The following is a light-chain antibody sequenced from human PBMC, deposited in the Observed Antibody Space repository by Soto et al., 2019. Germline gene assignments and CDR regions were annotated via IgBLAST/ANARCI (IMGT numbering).Light chain of an antibody. CDR2: GAS. J-gene: IGKJ1*01. Sequence: EIVLTQSPGTLALSPGEGATLSCRASQSVSKYLAWYQQKPGQAPRLLIYGASSRATGIPDSFSGSGSRTDFTLTISRLEPEDFAVYYCQQYGGSPQTFGQGTKVDIK. CDR3: QQYGGSPQT. CDR1: QSVSKY. V-gene: IGKV3-20*01.